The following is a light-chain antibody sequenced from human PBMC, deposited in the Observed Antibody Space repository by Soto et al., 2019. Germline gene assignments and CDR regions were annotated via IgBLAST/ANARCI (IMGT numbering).Light chain of an antibody. CDR2: DVS. V-gene: IGLV2-14*01. J-gene: IGLJ3*02. CDR3: SSYTSSSTFHWV. Sequence: QSALTQPASVSGSPGQSITISCAGTSCDVGGYNYVSWYQQHPGKAPKLMIYDVSNRPSGVSNRFSGSKSGNTASLTISGLQAQDEADYYCSSYTSSSTFHWVFGGGTKLTVL. CDR1: SCDVGGYNY.